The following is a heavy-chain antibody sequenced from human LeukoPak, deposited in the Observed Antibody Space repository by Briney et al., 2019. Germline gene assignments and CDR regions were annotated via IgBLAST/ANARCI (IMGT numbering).Heavy chain of an antibody. CDR3: AKDVYGDYGGPDY. D-gene: IGHD4-17*01. CDR2: ISGSDAGT. J-gene: IGHJ4*02. CDR1: GFTFSTYA. V-gene: IGHV3-23*01. Sequence: GXSLRLSCAASGFTFSTYAMTWVRQAPGKGLEWVSSISGSDAGTYYADSVKGRFAISRDNSKKTLYLQMNSLRAEDTAVYYCAKDVYGDYGGPDYWGQGTLVTVSS.